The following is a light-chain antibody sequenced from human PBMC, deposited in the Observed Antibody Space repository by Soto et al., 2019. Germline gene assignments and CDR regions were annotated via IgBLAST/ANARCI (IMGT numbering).Light chain of an antibody. V-gene: IGKV1-5*03. CDR2: KAS. CDR3: QQYNSYSWT. J-gene: IGKJ1*01. Sequence: DIQMTQSPSTLSASVGDRVTITCRASQSISSWLAWYQQKPGQAPKLLSYKASSLETGVPSRFSGSGSGTAFTHTISSLPPEDVATYSCQQYNSYSWTFGQVTKVEIK. CDR1: QSISSW.